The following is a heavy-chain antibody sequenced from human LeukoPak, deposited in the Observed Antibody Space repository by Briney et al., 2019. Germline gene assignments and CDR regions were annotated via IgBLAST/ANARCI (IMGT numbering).Heavy chain of an antibody. CDR3: AKDWAYYYDNYGLDY. V-gene: IGHV3-11*04. J-gene: IGHJ4*02. CDR1: GFTFSDYY. D-gene: IGHD3-22*01. CDR2: ISSSGSTI. Sequence: NPGGSLRLSCAASGFTFSDYYMSWIRQAPGKGLEWVSYISSSGSTIDYADSVRGRFTISRDNAKSSLYLQMNSLRAEDTAVYYCAKDWAYYYDNYGLDYWGQGTLVTVSS.